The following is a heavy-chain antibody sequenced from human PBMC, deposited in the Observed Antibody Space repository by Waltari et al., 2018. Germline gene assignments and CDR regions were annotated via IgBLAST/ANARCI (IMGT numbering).Heavy chain of an antibody. D-gene: IGHD6-19*01. CDR2: TYYSGST. Sequence: QVQLQESGPGLVKPSQTLSLTCTVSVGSISSGDYYWSWIRPPPGKGLEWIGYTYYSGSTYYDPSLKSRVTISVDTSKNQFSLKLSSVTAADTAVYYCARDDRSASLRGAVAGGLDYWGQGTLVPVSS. J-gene: IGHJ4*02. CDR1: VGSISSGDYY. CDR3: ARDDRSASLRGAVAGGLDY. V-gene: IGHV4-30-4*08.